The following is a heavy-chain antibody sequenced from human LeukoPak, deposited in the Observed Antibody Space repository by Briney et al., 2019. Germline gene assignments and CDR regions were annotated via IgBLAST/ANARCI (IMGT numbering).Heavy chain of an antibody. CDR3: AREVGATEDYAFDI. V-gene: IGHV3-11*04. CDR2: ISSSGSTI. D-gene: IGHD1-26*01. Sequence: PGGSLRLSCAASGFTFSDYYMSWIRQAPGKGLEWVSYISSSGSTIYYADSVKGRFAISRDNAKNSLYLQMNSLRAEDTAVHYCAREVGATEDYAFDIWGQGTMVTVSS. J-gene: IGHJ3*02. CDR1: GFTFSDYY.